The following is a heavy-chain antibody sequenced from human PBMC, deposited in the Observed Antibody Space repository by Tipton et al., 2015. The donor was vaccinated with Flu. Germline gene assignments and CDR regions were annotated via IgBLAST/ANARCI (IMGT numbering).Heavy chain of an antibody. CDR3: ARVLGWFDP. J-gene: IGHJ5*02. V-gene: IGHV3-66*01. D-gene: IGHD3-16*01. Sequence: LSLTCAVYGGSFSGYYMSWVRQAPGKGLEWVSVIYSGGSTYYADSVKGRFTISRDNSKNTLYLQMNSLRAEDTAVYYCARVLGWFDPWGQGTLVTVSS. CDR2: IYSGGST. CDR1: GGSFSGYY.